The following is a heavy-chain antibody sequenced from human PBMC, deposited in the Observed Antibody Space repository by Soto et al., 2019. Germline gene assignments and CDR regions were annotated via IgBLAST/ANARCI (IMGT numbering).Heavy chain of an antibody. J-gene: IGHJ4*02. CDR2: ISYDGTNK. Sequence: QVQLVESGGGVVQPGRSLRLSCAASGFTFNNYAMHWVRQAPGKGLEWVAFISYDGTNKYYADSVTGRFTISRDNSRNTLYLQMNSLRAEDTAVYYCAGGDGYIYGNTFDSWGQGTLVTVSS. D-gene: IGHD5-18*01. CDR1: GFTFNNYA. V-gene: IGHV3-30-3*01. CDR3: AGGDGYIYGNTFDS.